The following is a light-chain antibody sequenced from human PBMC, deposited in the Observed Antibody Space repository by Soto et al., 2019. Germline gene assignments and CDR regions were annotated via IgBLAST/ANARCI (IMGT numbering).Light chain of an antibody. CDR3: QSYDSSLSGYV. CDR1: RSNIGAGYD. Sequence: QSVLTQPPSVSGAPGQRVTISCTGSRSNIGAGYDVHWYQQLPGTVHKLLIYGNSNRPSGVSDRFSGSKSDTSASLAITGLQAEDEADYYCQSYDSSLSGYVFGTGTKLTVL. V-gene: IGLV1-40*01. J-gene: IGLJ1*01. CDR2: GNS.